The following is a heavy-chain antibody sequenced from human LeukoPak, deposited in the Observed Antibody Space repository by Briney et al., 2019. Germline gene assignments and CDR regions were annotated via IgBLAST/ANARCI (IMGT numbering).Heavy chain of an antibody. CDR3: ARDARTVTNVPDAFDI. J-gene: IGHJ3*02. CDR2: IYTSGST. Sequence: PSETLSLTCTVSGGSISSYYWSWIRQPAGKGLEWIGRIYTSGSTNYNPSLKSRVTMSVDTSKNQFSLKLSSVTAADTAVYYCARDARTVTNVPDAFDIWGQGTMVTVSS. CDR1: GGSISSYY. D-gene: IGHD4-17*01. V-gene: IGHV4-4*07.